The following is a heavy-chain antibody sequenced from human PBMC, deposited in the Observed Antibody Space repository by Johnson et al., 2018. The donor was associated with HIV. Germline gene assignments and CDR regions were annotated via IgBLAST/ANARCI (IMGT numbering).Heavy chain of an antibody. J-gene: IGHJ3*02. Sequence: QLVESGGGVVQPGRSLRLSCAASGFTFSSYGMHWVRQAPGKGLEWVAVIWYDGSNKYYADSVKGRFTISRDNSKNTLYLQMNSLRAEDTAVYYWAKERSGSYAGADDFDIWGQGTMVTVSS. D-gene: IGHD1-26*01. CDR1: GFTFSSYG. CDR3: AKERSGSYAGADDFDI. V-gene: IGHV3-33*06. CDR2: IWYDGSNK.